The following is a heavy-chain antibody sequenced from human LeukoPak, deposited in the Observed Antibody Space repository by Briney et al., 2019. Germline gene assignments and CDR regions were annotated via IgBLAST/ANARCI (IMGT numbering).Heavy chain of an antibody. CDR1: GGSISSSSYY. CDR3: ARLWTSGYFPPDP. V-gene: IGHV4-39*01. J-gene: IGHJ5*02. CDR2: IYYSGST. D-gene: IGHD3-22*01. Sequence: SETLSLTCTVSGGSISSSSYYWGWIRQPPGKGLEWIGSIYYSGSTYYNPSLKSRVTITVDTSKNQFSLKLSSVTAADTAVYYCARLWTSGYFPPDPWGQGPLVTVSS.